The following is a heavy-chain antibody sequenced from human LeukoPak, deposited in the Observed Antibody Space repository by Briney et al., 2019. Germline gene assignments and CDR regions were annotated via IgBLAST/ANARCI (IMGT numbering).Heavy chain of an antibody. CDR2: ISWNSGSI. V-gene: IGHV3-9*01. Sequence: GGSLRLSWAASGFTFDDYAMHWVRQAPGKGLEWVSGISWNSGSIGYADSVKGRFTISRDNAKNSLYLQMNSLRAEDTAVYYCARYTAMAKYYYYGMDVWGQGTTVTVSS. D-gene: IGHD5-18*01. CDR1: GFTFDDYA. J-gene: IGHJ6*02. CDR3: ARYTAMAKYYYYGMDV.